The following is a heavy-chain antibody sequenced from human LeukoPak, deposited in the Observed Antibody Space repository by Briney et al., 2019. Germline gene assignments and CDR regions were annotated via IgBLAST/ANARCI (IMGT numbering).Heavy chain of an antibody. CDR2: ISSSGSTI. V-gene: IGHV3-48*03. J-gene: IGHJ4*02. D-gene: IGHD3-10*01. CDR3: ARRYYGSSSFDY. Sequence: PGGSLRLSCAASGFTFSSYEMNWVRQAPGKGLEWVSYISSSGSTIYYADSVKGRFTISRDNAKKSLYLQMNSLRAEDTALYYCARRYYGSSSFDYWGQGTLVTVSS. CDR1: GFTFSSYE.